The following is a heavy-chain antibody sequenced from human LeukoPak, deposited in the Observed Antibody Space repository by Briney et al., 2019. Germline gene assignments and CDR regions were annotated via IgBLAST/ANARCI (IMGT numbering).Heavy chain of an antibody. J-gene: IGHJ4*02. CDR2: INDSGTT. CDR3: ARREAVLTGYFDY. CDR1: GGSISGSY. Sequence: KPSETLSLTCTVSGGSISGSYWSWIRQSPGKELEWIAYINDSGTTSYNPSLTSRVTISVDTSKKQFSLKVNSVTAADTAVYYCARREAVLTGYFDYWGQGTLVTVSS. D-gene: IGHD1-14*01. V-gene: IGHV4-59*08.